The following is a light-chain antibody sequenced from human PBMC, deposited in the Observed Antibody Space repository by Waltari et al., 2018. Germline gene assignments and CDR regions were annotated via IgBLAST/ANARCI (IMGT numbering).Light chain of an antibody. Sequence: QSVLKQPPSASGTPGQRVTISCSGSSSNIGSNVVHWYQQLPGSAHKLLIQSNNQRPSGVPDRFSGSKSGTSAALAISGLQSADEADYYCAAWDDSLNGHVVFCGGTKLTVL. V-gene: IGLV1-44*01. CDR1: SSNIGSNV. J-gene: IGLJ2*01. CDR3: AAWDDSLNGHVV. CDR2: SNN.